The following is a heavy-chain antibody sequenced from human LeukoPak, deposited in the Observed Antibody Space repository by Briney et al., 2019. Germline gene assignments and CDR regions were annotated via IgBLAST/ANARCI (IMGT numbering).Heavy chain of an antibody. CDR3: ARADYSSTWSHDYYYMDV. Sequence: PSETLSLTCAVYGGSFSDYYWTWIRQPPGKGLEWIGDINHSGRTNYNPSLKSRVTISVDTSKNQFSLKLSSVTAADTAVYYCARADYSSTWSHDYYYMDVWGKGTTVTVSS. D-gene: IGHD6-13*01. CDR2: INHSGRT. V-gene: IGHV4-34*01. J-gene: IGHJ6*03. CDR1: GGSFSDYY.